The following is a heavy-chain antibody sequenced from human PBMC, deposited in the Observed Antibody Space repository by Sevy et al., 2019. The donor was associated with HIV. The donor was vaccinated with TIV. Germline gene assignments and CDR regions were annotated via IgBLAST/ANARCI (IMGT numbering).Heavy chain of an antibody. CDR2: IIPIFGTA. J-gene: IGHJ3*02. D-gene: IGHD6-19*01. V-gene: IGHV1-69*13. CDR3: ASDDIAVAGDDAFDI. CDR1: GGTFSSYA. Sequence: ASVKVSCKASGGTFSSYAISWVRQAPGQGLEWMGGIIPIFGTANYAQKFQGRVTITADESTITAYMELSSLRSEDTAVYYCASDDIAVAGDDAFDIWGEGTMVTVSS.